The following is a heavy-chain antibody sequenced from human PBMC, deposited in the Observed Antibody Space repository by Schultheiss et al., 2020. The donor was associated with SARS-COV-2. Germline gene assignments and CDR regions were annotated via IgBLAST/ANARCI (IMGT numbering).Heavy chain of an antibody. Sequence: SETLSLTCAVYGGSFSDYYWSWIRQPPENGLEWIGEINHSGSTNYNPSLKSRVTISVDTSKNQFSLKLSSVTAADTAVYYCARLGVPAAMHAFDIWGQGTMVTVSS. D-gene: IGHD2-2*01. CDR1: GGSFSDYY. J-gene: IGHJ3*02. CDR3: ARLGVPAAMHAFDI. CDR2: INHSGST. V-gene: IGHV4-34*01.